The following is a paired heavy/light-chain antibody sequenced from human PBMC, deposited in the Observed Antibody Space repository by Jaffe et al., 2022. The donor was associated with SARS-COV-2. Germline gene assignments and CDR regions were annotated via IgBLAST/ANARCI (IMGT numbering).Heavy chain of an antibody. CDR3: ARDQGYQLVWH. D-gene: IGHD2-2*01. CDR2: INGGNGNT. J-gene: IGHJ4*02. CDR1: GYTFTNYA. V-gene: IGHV1-3*01. Sequence: QVQLVQSGSEVKKPGASVKVSCKASGYTFTNYAIHWVRQAPGQRPEWMGWINGGNGNTKYSQKFQDRVTITRDTSASTAHMELSSLRSEDTAMYYCARDQGYQLVWHWGQGTLVTVSS.
Light chain of an antibody. CDR1: QSVSNNY. Sequence: EIVLTQSPGTLSLSPGDRATLSCRASQSVSNNYLAWYQQKPGQAPRLLIYGASSRATGIPDRFSGSGSGTDFTLTISRLEPEDFAVYYCQQYGGSPTFGQGTKVEIK. J-gene: IGKJ1*01. CDR2: GAS. CDR3: QQYGGSPT. V-gene: IGKV3-20*01.